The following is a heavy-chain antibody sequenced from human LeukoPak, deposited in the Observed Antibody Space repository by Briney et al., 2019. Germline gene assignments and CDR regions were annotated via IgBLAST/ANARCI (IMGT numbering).Heavy chain of an antibody. CDR3: ARGRVPGYYGMDA. CDR2: VSESSVTP. V-gene: IGHV1-18*01. Sequence: ASVTVSCKASGYTFSSSGISWVRQARGQGLEWMGWVSESSVTPNNAEKFQGRVTMTTDTSSSTAYMELRSLRSGDTAVYYCARGRVPGYYGMDAWGLGTTVTVSS. J-gene: IGHJ6*02. CDR1: GYTFSSSG.